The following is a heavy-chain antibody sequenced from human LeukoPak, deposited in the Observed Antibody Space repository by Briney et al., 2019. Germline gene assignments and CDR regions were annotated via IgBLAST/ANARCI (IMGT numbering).Heavy chain of an antibody. CDR1: GFTFGSYA. D-gene: IGHD6-6*01. J-gene: IGHJ4*02. V-gene: IGHV3-30-3*01. Sequence: GRSLRLPCAASGFTFGSYAMHWVRQAPGKGLEWVAVISYDGSNKYYADSVKGRFTISRDNSKNTLYLQMNSLRAEDTAVYYCARDNGYSSSTELYYFDYWGQGTLVTVSS. CDR3: ARDNGYSSSTELYYFDY. CDR2: ISYDGSNK.